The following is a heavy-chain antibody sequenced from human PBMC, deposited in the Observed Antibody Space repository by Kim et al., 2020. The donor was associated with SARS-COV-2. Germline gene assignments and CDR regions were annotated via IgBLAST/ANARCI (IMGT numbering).Heavy chain of an antibody. V-gene: IGHV4-39*01. J-gene: IGHJ6*02. CDR2: IYYSGST. D-gene: IGHD6-13*01. Sequence: SETLSLTCTVSGGSISSSSYYWGWIRQPPGKGLEWIGSIYYSGSTYYNPSLKSRVTISVDTSKNQFSLKLSSVTAADTAVYYCARRGLWAAAGKKARYGMDVWGQGTTVTVSS. CDR3: ARRGLWAAAGKKARYGMDV. CDR1: GGSISSSSYY.